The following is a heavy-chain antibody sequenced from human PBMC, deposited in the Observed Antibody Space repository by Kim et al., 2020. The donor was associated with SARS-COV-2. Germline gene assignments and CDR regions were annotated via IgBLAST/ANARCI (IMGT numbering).Heavy chain of an antibody. J-gene: IGHJ4*02. Sequence: SETLSLTCTVSGGSISSSSYYWGWIRQPPGKGLEWIGSIYYSGSTYYNPSLKIRVTISVDTSKNQFSLTLSSVTAADTAVYYCARASDLASSSWYYFDYSGQGTLVTVSA. CDR1: GGSISSSSYY. CDR3: ARASDLASSSWYYFDY. CDR2: IYYSGST. D-gene: IGHD6-13*01. V-gene: IGHV4-39*07.